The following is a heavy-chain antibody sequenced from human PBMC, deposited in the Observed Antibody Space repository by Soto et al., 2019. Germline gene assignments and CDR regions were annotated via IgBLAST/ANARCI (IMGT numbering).Heavy chain of an antibody. Sequence: GGSLRLSCAASGFNFRSHDMHWVRQAPGKGLEWVAVIWYDGIDKYFADSVKGRFTISRDNARNTLYLQMNSLRVEDTAVYYCARRQGSGSRAAALDMWGQGTMVTV. CDR3: ARRQGSGSRAAALDM. CDR2: IWYDGIDK. J-gene: IGHJ3*02. V-gene: IGHV3-33*01. CDR1: GFNFRSHD. D-gene: IGHD6-19*01.